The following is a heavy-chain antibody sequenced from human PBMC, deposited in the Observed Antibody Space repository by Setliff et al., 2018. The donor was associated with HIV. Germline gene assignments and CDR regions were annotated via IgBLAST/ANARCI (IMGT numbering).Heavy chain of an antibody. CDR2: MNPDSRNT. D-gene: IGHD3-22*01. V-gene: IGHV1-8*02. CDR1: GYTFSSYD. Sequence: GASVKVSCKPSGYTFSSYDINWVRQAAGQGLEWMGWMNPDSRNTGYAQRFEGRVTLTWDTSISTAYLELNHLKSDDTAVYYCARARTDYYDRRRRSHYYIDVWARGATGTVS. J-gene: IGHJ6*03. CDR3: ARARTDYYDRRRRSHYYIDV.